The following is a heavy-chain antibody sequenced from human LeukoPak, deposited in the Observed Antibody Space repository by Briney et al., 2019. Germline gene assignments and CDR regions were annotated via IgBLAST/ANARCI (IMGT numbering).Heavy chain of an antibody. Sequence: GGSLRLSCAASGFTFTNAWMSWVRQAPGKGLEWLANIKQDGSVKYYVDSVKGRFTISRDNAKNSLFLQMNSLRAEDTAVYYCARDVGWDSSLVTTTRSDYWGQGTLVTVSS. D-gene: IGHD2-21*02. CDR1: GFTFTNAW. CDR2: IKQDGSVK. V-gene: IGHV3-7*01. CDR3: ARDVGWDSSLVTTTRSDY. J-gene: IGHJ4*02.